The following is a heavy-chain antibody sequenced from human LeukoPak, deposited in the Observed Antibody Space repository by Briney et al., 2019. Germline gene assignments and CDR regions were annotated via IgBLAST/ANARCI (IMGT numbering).Heavy chain of an antibody. D-gene: IGHD5-24*01. CDR3: ARQPRDGYNKKGDY. J-gene: IGHJ4*02. V-gene: IGHV4-39*01. Sequence: SETLSLTCTVSGGSISSSSYYWGWIRQPPGKGLEWIGTIYYSGSTYYNPSLKSRLTISVDTSKNQFSLKLSSVTAADTAVYYCARQPRDGYNKKGDYWGQGTLVTVSS. CDR1: GGSISSSSYY. CDR2: IYYSGST.